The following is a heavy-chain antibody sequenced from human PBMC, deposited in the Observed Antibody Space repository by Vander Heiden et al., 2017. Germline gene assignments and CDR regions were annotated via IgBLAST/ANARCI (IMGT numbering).Heavy chain of an antibody. CDR2: ISGGGETT. CDR1: GFTFTSYA. V-gene: IGHV3-23*01. CDR3: AKYYYGSGSTAFDY. D-gene: IGHD3-10*01. J-gene: IGHJ4*02. Sequence: EVQLLESGGGLVQPGGSLRLCCAASGFTFTSYAMSWVHQAPGKGLEWVSAISGGGETTYYADAVKGRFTISRDNSKNTLYLQMNSLRAEDTAVYYCAKYYYGSGSTAFDYWGQGTLVTVSS.